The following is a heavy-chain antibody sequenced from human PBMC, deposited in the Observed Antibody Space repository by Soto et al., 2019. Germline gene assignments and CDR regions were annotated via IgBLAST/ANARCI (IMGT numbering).Heavy chain of an antibody. CDR3: ARRYSSGFDY. CDR1: GGSVSSYY. D-gene: IGHD6-19*01. V-gene: IGHV4-59*08. CDR2: IYYSGST. Sequence: SETLSLTCTVSGGSVSSYYWSWIRQPPGKGLEWIGYIYYSGSTNYNPSLKSRVTISVDTSKNQFSLKLTSVTAADTAVYYCARRYSSGFDYWGQGTLVTVSS. J-gene: IGHJ4*02.